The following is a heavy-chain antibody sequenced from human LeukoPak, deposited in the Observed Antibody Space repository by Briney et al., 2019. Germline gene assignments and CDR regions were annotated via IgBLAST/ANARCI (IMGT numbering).Heavy chain of an antibody. D-gene: IGHD3-10*01. CDR2: IYYSGST. Sequence: SESLSLTCTVSGGSISSYYWSWIRQPPGKGLEWIGYIYYSGSTNYKPSLKSRVTISVDTSKNQFSLKLSSVTAADTAVYYCASSITAEYYFDYWGQGTLVTVSS. V-gene: IGHV4-59*01. CDR1: GGSISSYY. J-gene: IGHJ4*02. CDR3: ASSITAEYYFDY.